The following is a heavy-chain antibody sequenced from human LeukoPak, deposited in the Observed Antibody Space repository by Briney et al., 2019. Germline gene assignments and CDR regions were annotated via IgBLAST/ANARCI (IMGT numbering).Heavy chain of an antibody. Sequence: TSETLSLTCTVSGGSISSNTYYWAWIRQPPGKGLEWIGSIYYSGSTYYNPSLNSRVTISVDTSNNQFSLKLSSVTAADTAVYYCARGTPLGNCSGGSCSRSPFIWGQGTLVTVSS. J-gene: IGHJ4*02. CDR2: IYYSGST. CDR3: ARGTPLGNCSGGSCSRSPFI. CDR1: GGSISSNTYY. D-gene: IGHD2-15*01. V-gene: IGHV4-39*07.